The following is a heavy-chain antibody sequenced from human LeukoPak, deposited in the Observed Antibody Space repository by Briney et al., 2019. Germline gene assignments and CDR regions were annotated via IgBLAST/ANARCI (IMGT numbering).Heavy chain of an antibody. Sequence: GASVKVSCKPSGYTFTGFYIHWVRQAPGQGPQWMGWINPKNGATKYSQNFRGRVTMTRDTSIDTAYMELSSLTSDDTAIYYCARPTHRLTVTTAIDYWGQGTLVTVSS. V-gene: IGHV1-2*02. J-gene: IGHJ4*02. CDR3: ARPTHRLTVTTAIDY. CDR1: GYTFTGFY. CDR2: INPKNGAT. D-gene: IGHD4-17*01.